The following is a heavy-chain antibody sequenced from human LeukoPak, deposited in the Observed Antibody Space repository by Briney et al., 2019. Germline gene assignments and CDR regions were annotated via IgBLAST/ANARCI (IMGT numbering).Heavy chain of an antibody. Sequence: GGSLRLSCAASGFTFDDYGISWVRQAPGKGLEWVSGINWNGGSTGYADSVKGRFTISRDNAKNSLYLQVNSLRAEDAALYYCARGGVPAAPIDYWGQGTLVTVSS. J-gene: IGHJ4*02. CDR2: INWNGGST. V-gene: IGHV3-20*04. CDR1: GFTFDDYG. CDR3: ARGGVPAAPIDY. D-gene: IGHD2-2*01.